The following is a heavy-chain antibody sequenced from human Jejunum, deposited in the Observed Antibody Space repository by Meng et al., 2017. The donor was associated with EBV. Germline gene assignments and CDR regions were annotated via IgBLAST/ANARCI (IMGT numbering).Heavy chain of an antibody. V-gene: IGHV1-2*06. Sequence: QGQCVEYGAEAKKPVASGKVSCKASEYTFSYYYIPWVRQAPGQGLEWVGRISPNRGDTSSAQKFQGRVTMTRDTSLSTVYMELSSLRSDDTAVYYCAAEKAGPAVWGQGTLVTVSS. CDR1: EYTFSYYY. D-gene: IGHD1-14*01. CDR3: AAEKAGPAV. CDR2: ISPNRGDT. J-gene: IGHJ4*02.